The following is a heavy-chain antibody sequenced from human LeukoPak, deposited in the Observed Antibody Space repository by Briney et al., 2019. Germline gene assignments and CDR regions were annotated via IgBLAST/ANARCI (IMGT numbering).Heavy chain of an antibody. CDR1: GFTFSSYA. CDR2: ISYDGSNK. J-gene: IGHJ6*03. CDR3: AKGGIAAAGTSYYMDV. V-gene: IGHV3-30-3*01. D-gene: IGHD6-13*01. Sequence: GGSLRLSCAASGFTFSSYAMHWVRQAPGKGLEWVAVISYDGSNKYYADSVKGRFTISRDNSKNTLYLQMNSLRAEDTAVYYCAKGGIAAAGTSYYMDVWGKGTTVTVSS.